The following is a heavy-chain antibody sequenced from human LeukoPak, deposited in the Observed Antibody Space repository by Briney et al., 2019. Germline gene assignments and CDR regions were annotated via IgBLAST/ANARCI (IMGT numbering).Heavy chain of an antibody. CDR1: GYTFTNNH. Sequence: ASVKVSCKASGYTFTNNHIHWVRQTPGQGLEWMGIIDPSGGSTSYAQKFQGRVTVTSDTSTTTVYMELSSLRSEDTAVYYCARPGGSLYAFDIWGXGXMVTVSS. D-gene: IGHD1-26*01. CDR2: IDPSGGST. CDR3: ARPGGSLYAFDI. V-gene: IGHV1-46*01. J-gene: IGHJ3*02.